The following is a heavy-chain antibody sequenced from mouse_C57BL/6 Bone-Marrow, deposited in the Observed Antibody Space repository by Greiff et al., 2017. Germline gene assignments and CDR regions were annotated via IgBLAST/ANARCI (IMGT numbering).Heavy chain of an antibody. CDR2: ISSGGSYT. V-gene: IGHV5-6*02. Sequence: DVMLVESGGDLVKPGGSLKLSCAASGFTFSSYGMSWVRQTPDKRLEWVATISSGGSYTYYPDSVKGRFTISRDNAKNTLYLQMSSLKSEDTAMYYCARQRIYYGNYDYFDYWGRGTTLTVAS. J-gene: IGHJ2*01. CDR1: GFTFSSYG. CDR3: ARQRIYYGNYDYFDY. D-gene: IGHD2-1*01.